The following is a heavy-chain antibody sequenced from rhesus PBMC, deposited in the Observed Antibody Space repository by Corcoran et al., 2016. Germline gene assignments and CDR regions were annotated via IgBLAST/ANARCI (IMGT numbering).Heavy chain of an antibody. V-gene: IGHV5-2*01. D-gene: IGHD3S6*01. CDR2: IDPSDSDT. Sequence: EVQLVQAGAEVKRPGEALKSSGKTSGYSFISSRTRGGRKVPGKGLEWMGAIDPSDSDTRYSPSFQGQVTISADKSISTTYLQWSSLKASDSATYYCAGTFYTHYGLDSWGQGVVVTVSS. J-gene: IGHJ6*01. CDR3: AGTFYTHYGLDS. CDR1: GYSFISSR.